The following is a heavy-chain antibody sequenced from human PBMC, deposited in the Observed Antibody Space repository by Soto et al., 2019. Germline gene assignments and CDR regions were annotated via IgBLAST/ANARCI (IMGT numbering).Heavy chain of an antibody. CDR1: GFTVSSNY. V-gene: IGHV3-53*01. CDR2: IYSGGST. D-gene: IGHD2-15*01. Sequence: EVQLVESGGGLIQPGGSLRLSCAASGFTVSSNYMSWVRQAPGKGLEWVSVIYSGGSTYYADSVKGRFTISRDNSKNTLYLQMSSRSAGDTAVDYCARGFVVVAAAGRGSYYYYGMDVWGQGTTVTVSS. J-gene: IGHJ6*02. CDR3: ARGFVVVAAAGRGSYYYYGMDV.